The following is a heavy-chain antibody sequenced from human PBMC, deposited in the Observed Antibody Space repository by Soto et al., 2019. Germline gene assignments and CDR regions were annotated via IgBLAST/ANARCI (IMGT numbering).Heavy chain of an antibody. V-gene: IGHV3-33*01. J-gene: IGHJ4*02. CDR3: ARGQGSGSYYYFDY. CDR2: IGYDGSNK. D-gene: IGHD3-10*01. Sequence: QVQLVESGGGVVQPGRSLRLSCAASGFTFSSYGMHWVRQAPGTGLEWVAVIGYDGSNKYYADSVKGSFTISRDNYKNTLYLELNGLRAEDTAVYYCARGQGSGSYYYFDYWGQGTLVTVSS. CDR1: GFTFSSYG.